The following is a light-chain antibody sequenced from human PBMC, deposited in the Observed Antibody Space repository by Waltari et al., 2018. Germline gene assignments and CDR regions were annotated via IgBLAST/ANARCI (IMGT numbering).Light chain of an antibody. Sequence: QSALTQPASVSGSPGQSIPISCRGPSSDIGGSKFVSLYQQHPDKAPKLMIYEVSKRPSGVSNRFSGTKSDNTASLTISGLQAEDEGDYYCASYTSVSTLVVFGGGTKLTVL. V-gene: IGLV2-14*01. J-gene: IGLJ2*01. CDR3: ASYTSVSTLVV. CDR1: SSDIGGSKF. CDR2: EVS.